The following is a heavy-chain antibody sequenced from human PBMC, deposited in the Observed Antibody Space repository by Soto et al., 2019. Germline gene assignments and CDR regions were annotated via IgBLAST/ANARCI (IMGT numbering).Heavy chain of an antibody. Sequence: QVQLEQSGAEVKKPGASVKVSCKASGYTFTSYYMHWVRQAPGQGLEWMGIINPSGGSTSYAQKLQGRVTMNRDTSTSTVYMELSSLRSEDPAVYYCARSQPPYYDFYYGMDVWGQGTTVTVSS. CDR1: GYTFTSYY. D-gene: IGHD3-3*01. CDR2: INPSGGST. J-gene: IGHJ6*02. CDR3: ARSQPPYYDFYYGMDV. V-gene: IGHV1-46*01.